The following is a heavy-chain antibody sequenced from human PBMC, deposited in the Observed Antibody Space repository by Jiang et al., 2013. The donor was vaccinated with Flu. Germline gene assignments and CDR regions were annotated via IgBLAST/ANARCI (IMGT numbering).Heavy chain of an antibody. V-gene: IGHV1-2*06. J-gene: IGHJ4*02. Sequence: GAEVKKPGASVKVSCKTSGYTFTDYYIHWVRQAPGQGLEWMGRINTNSGGTNYAQSRVTMTRDTTISTAYMELTRLTSDDTAMYYCARDLGHGDTQWSFDFWGQGTLATVSS. CDR2: INTNSGGT. CDR3: ARDLGHGDTQWSFDF. CDR1: GYTFTDYY. D-gene: IGHD5-24*01.